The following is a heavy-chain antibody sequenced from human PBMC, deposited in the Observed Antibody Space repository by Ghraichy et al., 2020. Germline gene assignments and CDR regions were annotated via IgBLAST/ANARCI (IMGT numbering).Heavy chain of an antibody. CDR1: GFTFSNAW. Sequence: GESLNISCAASGFTFSNAWMSWVRQAPGKGLEWVGRIKSKTDGGTTDYAAPVKGRFTISRDESKNTLYLQMNSLKTEDTAVYYCTPAPPFGWLDYYYGMDVWGQGTTVTVSS. CDR3: TPAPPFGWLDYYYGMDV. V-gene: IGHV3-15*01. J-gene: IGHJ6*02. CDR2: IKSKTDGGTT. D-gene: IGHD6-19*01.